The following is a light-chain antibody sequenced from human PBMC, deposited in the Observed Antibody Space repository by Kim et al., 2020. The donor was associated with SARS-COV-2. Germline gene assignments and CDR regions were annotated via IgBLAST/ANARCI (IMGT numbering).Light chain of an antibody. Sequence: DIVMTQSPDSLAVSLGERATLNCKSSQTVLYNSNNKNYLAWYQQKPGQAPKLLIYWASIRESGVSDRFSGSGSETDFTLTISSLQAEDVTVYYYQQYYSPPPSFGQGTKLEI. CDR1: QTVLYNSNNKNY. CDR2: WAS. J-gene: IGKJ2*03. CDR3: QQYYSPPPS. V-gene: IGKV4-1*01.